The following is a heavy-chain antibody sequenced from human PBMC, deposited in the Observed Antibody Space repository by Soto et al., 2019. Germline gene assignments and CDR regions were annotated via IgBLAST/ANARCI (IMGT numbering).Heavy chain of an antibody. CDR3: VTFYGDYVNGVKRRYFDL. D-gene: IGHD4-17*01. Sequence: SETLSLTCTVSGDSISSASYFWGWIRQPPGKGLEWIGSVYFVGNSYYNPSLKSRVSISVDASKNQFSLRLSSMTAADTGVYYCVTFYGDYVNGVKRRYFDLWGQGTLVTVSS. J-gene: IGHJ4*02. V-gene: IGHV4-39*01. CDR2: VYFVGNS. CDR1: GDSISSASYF.